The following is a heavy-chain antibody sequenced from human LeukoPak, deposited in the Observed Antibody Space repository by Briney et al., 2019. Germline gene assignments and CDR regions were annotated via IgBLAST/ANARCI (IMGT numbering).Heavy chain of an antibody. V-gene: IGHV3-48*01. CDR1: GFTVSSNY. D-gene: IGHD3-22*01. J-gene: IGHJ4*02. CDR2: ISSDSKTK. Sequence: GGSLRLSCAASGFTVSSNYMSWVRQAPGKGLECLSYISSDSKTKWYADSVKGRFTISRDNSKNTLYLQMNSLRAEDTAVYYCAKDGDYYDSEHYFDYWGQGTLVTVSS. CDR3: AKDGDYYDSEHYFDY.